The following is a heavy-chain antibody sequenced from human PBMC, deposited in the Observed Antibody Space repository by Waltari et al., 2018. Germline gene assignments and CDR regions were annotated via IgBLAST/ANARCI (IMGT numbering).Heavy chain of an antibody. CDR3: ARDARDWESVANAYFDS. Sequence: QVQLQQRGAGLLKPSETLSLTCDVSGGPLNGYYWSWIRQSPGKGLEWIGEVGHSGGANYSPSLKRRATISFDTSKKQFSLTLPSVTAADTAVYYCARDARDWESVANAYFDSWGQGTLVAVSS. J-gene: IGHJ4*02. CDR1: GGPLNGYY. V-gene: IGHV4-34*02. CDR2: VGHSGGA. D-gene: IGHD2-21*01.